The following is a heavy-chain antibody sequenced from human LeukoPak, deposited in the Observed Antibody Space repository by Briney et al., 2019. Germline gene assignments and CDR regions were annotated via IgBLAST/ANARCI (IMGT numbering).Heavy chain of an antibody. V-gene: IGHV4-59*08. CDR2: IYYSGST. CDR1: GGSISSYY. CDR3: ARGGWFGESPFGY. J-gene: IGHJ4*02. Sequence: PSETLSLTCSVSGGSISSYYWSWIRQPPGKGLEWIGYIYYSGSTNYNPSLKSRVTISVDTSKNQFSLKLSSVTAADTAVYYCARGGWFGESPFGYWGQGTLVTVSS. D-gene: IGHD3-10*01.